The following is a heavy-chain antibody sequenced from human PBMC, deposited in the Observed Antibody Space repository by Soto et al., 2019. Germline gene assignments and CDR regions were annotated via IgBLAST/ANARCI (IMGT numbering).Heavy chain of an antibody. D-gene: IGHD6-19*01. CDR1: GGSITTNNW. Sequence: QVQLQESGPGLVNPSGTLYLTCTVSGGSITTNNWWSWVRQPPGKGLEWIGEIYHTGSTNYNPSLKSRATMSVDSSKNQFSLKLTSVTAADTAVYYCAREWGAGTFAGFDYWGQGTLITVSS. V-gene: IGHV4-4*02. CDR2: IYHTGST. CDR3: AREWGAGTFAGFDY. J-gene: IGHJ4*02.